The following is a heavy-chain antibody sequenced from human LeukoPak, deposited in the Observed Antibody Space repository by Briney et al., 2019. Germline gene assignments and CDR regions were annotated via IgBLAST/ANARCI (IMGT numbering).Heavy chain of an antibody. V-gene: IGHV3-23*01. J-gene: IGHJ4*02. CDR1: GFTFSSYA. D-gene: IGHD3-10*01. CDR2: ISGSGGST. CDR3: AKAPVPRKYYDY. Sequence: PGGSLRLSCAASGFTFSSYAMSWVRQAPGRGLEWVSAISGSGGSTYYADSVKGRFTISRDNSKNTLYLQMNSLRAEDTAVYYCAKAPVPRKYYDYWGQGTLVTVSS.